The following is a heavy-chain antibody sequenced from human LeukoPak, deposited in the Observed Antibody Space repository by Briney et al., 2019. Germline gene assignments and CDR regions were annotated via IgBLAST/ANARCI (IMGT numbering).Heavy chain of an antibody. J-gene: IGHJ4*02. V-gene: IGHV3-48*03. D-gene: IGHD1-26*01. CDR1: GVTFTNYE. CDR2: ISDSGTIT. CDR3: AGGPQYGGSYVD. Sequence: GGSLRLSRAASGVTFTNYEMAWVRQAPGMGLEWVSYISDSGTITKYVDAVKGRFTISRDNARNSVYLQMESLRVEDTALYYCAGGPQYGGSYVDWGQGTLVTVSS.